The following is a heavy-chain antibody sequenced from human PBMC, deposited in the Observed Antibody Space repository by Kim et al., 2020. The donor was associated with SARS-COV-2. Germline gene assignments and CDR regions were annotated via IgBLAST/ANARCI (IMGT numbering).Heavy chain of an antibody. V-gene: IGHV3-11*06. J-gene: IGHJ3*02. CDR3: ARDDVVVVAATHPDAFDI. D-gene: IGHD2-15*01. Sequence: KGRFTISRDNAKNSLYLQMNSLRAEDTAVYYCARDDVVVVAATHPDAFDIWGQGTMVTVSS.